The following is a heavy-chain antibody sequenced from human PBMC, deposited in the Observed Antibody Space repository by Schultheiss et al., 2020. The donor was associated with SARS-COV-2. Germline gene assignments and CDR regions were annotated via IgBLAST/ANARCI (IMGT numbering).Heavy chain of an antibody. J-gene: IGHJ3*02. CDR1: GDSVSSNSAA. V-gene: IGHV6-1*01. Sequence: SQTLSLTCAISGDSVSSNSAAWNWIRQSPSRGLEWLGRTYYRSKWYNDYAVSVKSRITINPDTSENQFSLQLNSVTPEDTAVYYCARDRSPNYDYIWGSYRSFDAFDIWGQGTMVTVSS. D-gene: IGHD3-16*02. CDR3: ARDRSPNYDYIWGSYRSFDAFDI. CDR2: TYYRSKWYN.